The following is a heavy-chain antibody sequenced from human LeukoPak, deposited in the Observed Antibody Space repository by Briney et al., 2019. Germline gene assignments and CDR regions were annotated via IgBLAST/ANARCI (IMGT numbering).Heavy chain of an antibody. CDR3: ARNSGYDFGALDY. CDR2: ISSSSSYI. CDR1: GFTFSSYS. D-gene: IGHD5-12*01. V-gene: IGHV3-21*01. Sequence: GRSLRLSCAASGFTFSSYSMNWVRQAPGKGLEWVSSISSSSSYIYYADSVKGRFTISRDNAKNSLYLQMNSLRAEDTAVYYCARNSGYDFGALDYWGQGTLVTVSS. J-gene: IGHJ4*02.